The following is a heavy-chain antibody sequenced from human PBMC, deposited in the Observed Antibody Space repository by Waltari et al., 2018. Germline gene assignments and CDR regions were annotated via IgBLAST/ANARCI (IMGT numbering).Heavy chain of an antibody. Sequence: QVLLQQWGAGLLKPSETLSLTCDISGGSLGDYIWTWIRQPPGKGLEWLGQVSHGGTARTNPKIKSRFTLSLATSQRHFSLRLQSVTAADTAVYYCARGRNYDSTLCRNDSSHSGLDVWGQGSAVTVSS. CDR2: VSHGGTA. J-gene: IGHJ6*01. CDR1: GGSLGDYI. D-gene: IGHD3-3*01. CDR3: ARGRNYDSTLCRNDSSHSGLDV. V-gene: IGHV4-34*02.